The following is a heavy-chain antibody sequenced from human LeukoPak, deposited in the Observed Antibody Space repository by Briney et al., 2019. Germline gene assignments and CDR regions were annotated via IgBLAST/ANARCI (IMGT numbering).Heavy chain of an antibody. J-gene: IGHJ4*02. V-gene: IGHV3-48*04. CDR3: ARDYCSGPKCYFIDY. CDR2: ITSSSTV. D-gene: IGHD2-15*01. Sequence: PGGSLRLSCAASGFTFSNYSMNWVRQAPGKGLVWVSYITSSSTVYYAGSVKGRFTISRDNAKNSLFLQMNSLRAEDTAVYYCARDYCSGPKCYFIDYWGQGALVTVSS. CDR1: GFTFSNYS.